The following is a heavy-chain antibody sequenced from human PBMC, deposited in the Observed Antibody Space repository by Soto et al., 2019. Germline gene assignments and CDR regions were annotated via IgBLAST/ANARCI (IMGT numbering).Heavy chain of an antibody. CDR3: ARDLWGYCGTDCYPLDV. CDR1: GGPISRYY. J-gene: IGHJ6*02. Sequence: SETLSLTCTVSGGPISRYYWGWIRQPPGKGLEWIGYMYNTGSTAYNPPFKSRVTISVDTSKNQFSLKLNSVTAADTAVYYCARDLWGYCGTDCYPLDVWGQGTTVTVSS. CDR2: MYNTGST. D-gene: IGHD2-21*02. V-gene: IGHV4-59*01.